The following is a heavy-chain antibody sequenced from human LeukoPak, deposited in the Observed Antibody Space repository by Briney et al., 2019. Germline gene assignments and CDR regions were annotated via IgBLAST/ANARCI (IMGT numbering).Heavy chain of an antibody. D-gene: IGHD6-13*01. J-gene: IGHJ6*03. CDR1: GYSISSDSY. V-gene: IGHV4-38-2*02. CDR3: ARLAIAAAGGRYYYYYMDV. CDR2: IYPSENT. Sequence: PSETLSLTCTVSGYSISSDSYWGWIRQPPGKGLEWIGNIYPSENTYYNPSLKSRVTMSVDTSKNQFSLKLSSVTAADTAVYYCARLAIAAAGGRYYYYYMDVWGKGTTVTISS.